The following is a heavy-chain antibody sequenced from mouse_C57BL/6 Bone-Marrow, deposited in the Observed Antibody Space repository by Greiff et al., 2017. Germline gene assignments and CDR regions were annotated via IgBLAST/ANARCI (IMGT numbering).Heavy chain of an antibody. J-gene: IGHJ1*03. Sequence: EVKLVESGGDLVKPGGSLKLSCAASGFTFSSYGMSWVRQTPDKRLEWVATISSGGSYTYYPDSVKGRFTISRDNAKNTLYLQMSSLKSEDTAMYYCAGRGYYGSIFYWYFDVWGTGTTVTVSS. D-gene: IGHD1-1*01. CDR1: GFTFSSYG. CDR3: AGRGYYGSIFYWYFDV. V-gene: IGHV5-6*02. CDR2: ISSGGSYT.